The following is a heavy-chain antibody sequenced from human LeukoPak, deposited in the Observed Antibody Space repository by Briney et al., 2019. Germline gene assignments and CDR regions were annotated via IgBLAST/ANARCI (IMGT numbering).Heavy chain of an antibody. CDR2: ISSSSSTI. D-gene: IGHD3-22*01. J-gene: IGHJ3*02. CDR1: GFTFSSYS. Sequence: GGSLRLSCAASGFTFSSYSMNWVRQAPGKGLEWVSYISSSSSTIYYADSVKGRFTISRDNAKNSLYLQMNSVRAEDTAVYSCAKSRGHYDYDTRDYRRNDAFDIWGQGTMVTVSS. CDR3: AKSRGHYDYDTRDYRRNDAFDI. V-gene: IGHV3-48*04.